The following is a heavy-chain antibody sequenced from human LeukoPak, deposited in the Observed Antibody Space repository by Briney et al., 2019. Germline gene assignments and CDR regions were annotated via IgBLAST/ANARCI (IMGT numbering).Heavy chain of an antibody. CDR3: AVGRRTDFDY. V-gene: IGHV1-2*02. CDR1: GYTFTDYY. J-gene: IGHJ4*01. Sequence: GASVKVSCKASGYTFTDYYIHWVRQAPGQGLEWMGWINPNSGGTNYAQNFQGRVTMTRDTYITTAYMDLSRLRLDDTAVYYCAVGRRTDFDYWGQEPWSPSPQ. CDR2: INPNSGGT. D-gene: IGHD1-26*01.